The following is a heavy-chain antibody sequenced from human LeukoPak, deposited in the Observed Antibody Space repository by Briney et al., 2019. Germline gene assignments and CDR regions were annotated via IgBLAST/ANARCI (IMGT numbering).Heavy chain of an antibody. CDR2: IKQDGSEK. D-gene: IGHD1-14*01. CDR1: GFTFSSYW. Sequence: SGGSLRLSCAASGFTFSSYWMSWVRQAPGKGLEWVANIKQDGSEKYYVDSVKGRFTISRDNAKNSLYLQMNSLRAEDTAVFYCARIDADGNYYYIDVWGKGTTVTVSS. J-gene: IGHJ6*03. V-gene: IGHV3-7*01. CDR3: ARIDADGNYYYIDV.